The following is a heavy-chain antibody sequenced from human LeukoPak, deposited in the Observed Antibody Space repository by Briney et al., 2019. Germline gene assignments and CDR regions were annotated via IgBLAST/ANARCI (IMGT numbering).Heavy chain of an antibody. J-gene: IGHJ4*02. CDR2: ISDVGRST. CDR1: GFTFSSYG. D-gene: IGHD4-17*01. Sequence: GGSLRLSCAASGFTFSSYGMSWVRQAPGKGLEWVSGISDVGRSTYYADSVRARFTISRDNSKNTLYLQIDNLRPEDTATYYCAKSGYDYGDTYPPDYWGQGTLVTVSS. V-gene: IGHV3-23*01. CDR3: AKSGYDYGDTYPPDY.